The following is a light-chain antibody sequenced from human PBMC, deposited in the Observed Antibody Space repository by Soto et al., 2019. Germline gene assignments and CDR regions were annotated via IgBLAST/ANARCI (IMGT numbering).Light chain of an antibody. CDR3: QHYVNWPLT. V-gene: IGKV3-15*01. J-gene: IGKJ4*01. CDR1: QGIGYT. Sequence: EILMTQSPATLSVSPGEGATLSCRASQGIGYTLAWYQQKPGQTPRLLIYHTSIRATGVPARFSGSRSGAEFTLTISSLQSEDFAVYYCQHYVNWPLTFGGGTKVDIK. CDR2: HTS.